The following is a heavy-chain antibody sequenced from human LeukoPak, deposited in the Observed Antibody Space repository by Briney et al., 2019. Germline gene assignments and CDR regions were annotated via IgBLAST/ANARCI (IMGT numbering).Heavy chain of an antibody. V-gene: IGHV3-21*01. CDR2: ISSSSSYI. CDR1: GFTFSSYS. Sequence: GGSLRLSCAASGFTFSSYSMNWVRQAPGKGLEWVSSISSSSSYIYYADSVKGRFTISRDNAKNSLYLQMNSLRAEDTAVYYCARFPLFGATAGMRYWYFDLWGRGTLVSVPS. CDR3: ARFPLFGATAGMRYWYFDL. D-gene: IGHD6-13*01. J-gene: IGHJ2*01.